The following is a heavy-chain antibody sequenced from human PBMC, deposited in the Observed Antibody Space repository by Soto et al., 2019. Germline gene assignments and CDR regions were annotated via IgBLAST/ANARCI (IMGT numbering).Heavy chain of an antibody. CDR1: GFTVSSNY. Sequence: HPGGSLRLSCAASGFTVSSNYMSWVRQAPGKGLEWVSVIYSGGSTYYADSVKGRFTISRHNSKNTLYLQMNSLRAGDTAVYYCAIDLGYCSGGRCYSAVAFDIWGQGTMVTVSS. CDR2: IYSGGST. CDR3: AIDLGYCSGGRCYSAVAFDI. V-gene: IGHV3-53*04. J-gene: IGHJ3*02. D-gene: IGHD2-15*01.